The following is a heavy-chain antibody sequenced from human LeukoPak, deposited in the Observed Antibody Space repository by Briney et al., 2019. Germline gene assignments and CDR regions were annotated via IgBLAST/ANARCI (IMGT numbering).Heavy chain of an antibody. CDR2: MNPNSGNT. V-gene: IGHV1-8*01. J-gene: IGHJ6*02. CDR1: GYTFTSYD. Sequence: SVKVSCKPSGYTFTSYDINWVRPATRQGLEWMGLMNPNSGNTGYAQKFQGRVTMTRNTSISTAYMEMSSLRSEDTAVYYCARGRRRAYYGMDVWGQGTTVTVSS. CDR3: ARGRRRAYYGMDV.